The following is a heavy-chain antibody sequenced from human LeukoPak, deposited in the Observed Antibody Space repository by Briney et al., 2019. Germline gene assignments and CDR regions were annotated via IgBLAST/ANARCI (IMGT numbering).Heavy chain of an antibody. CDR3: AKRGVVIRVILVGFHKEAYYFDS. CDR2: ISDSGGRT. J-gene: IGHJ4*02. V-gene: IGHV3-23*01. CDR1: GITLSNYG. D-gene: IGHD3-10*01. Sequence: PGGSLRLSFAVSGITLSNYGMSWVRQAPGKGLEWVAGISDSGGRTNYADSVKGRFTISRDNPKNTLYLQMNSLRAEDTVVYFCAKRGVVIRVILVGFHKEAYYFDSWGQGALVTVSS.